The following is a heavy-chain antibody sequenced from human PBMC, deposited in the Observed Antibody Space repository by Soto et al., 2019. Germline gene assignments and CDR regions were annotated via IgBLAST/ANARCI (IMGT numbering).Heavy chain of an antibody. CDR3: ARKDKSGYFNWFDP. CDR2: IFPSDSDT. V-gene: IGHV5-51*01. J-gene: IGHJ5*02. CDR1: GYKFTSSW. Sequence: GETLKISCRTSGYKFTSSWIAWVRQMPGKGLEWMGIIFPSDSDTRYSPSFQGQVTISADRSASTVFLQWASLKASDTAVYFCARKDKSGYFNWFDPWGQGTLVTVSS. D-gene: IGHD3-22*01.